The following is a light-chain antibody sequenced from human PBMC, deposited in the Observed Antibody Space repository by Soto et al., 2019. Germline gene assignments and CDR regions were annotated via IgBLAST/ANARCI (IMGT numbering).Light chain of an antibody. J-gene: IGLJ3*02. CDR2: EVS. Sequence: QSALTQPASVSGSPGQSITISCTGTSSDVGNYNLVSWYQQHPGTAPKFIIYEVSKRPSGVSNRFSGSKYGYTASLTISGPQAEDEDDDYCCSYAGSITSVVFGGGTKVTVL. CDR3: CSYAGSITSVV. V-gene: IGLV2-23*02. CDR1: SSDVGNYNL.